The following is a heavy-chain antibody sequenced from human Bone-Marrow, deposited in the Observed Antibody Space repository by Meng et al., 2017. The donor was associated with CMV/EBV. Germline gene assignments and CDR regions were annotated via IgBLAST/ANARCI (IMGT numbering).Heavy chain of an antibody. J-gene: IGHJ6*01. V-gene: IGHV3-48*03. D-gene: IGHD5-24*01. CDR2: INSGNTI. Sequence: GESLKISCAASGFTFRNYEMNWVRQAPGKGLEWVSYINSGNTIYYADSVKGRFTISRDNAKNSLFLQMNSLRAEDTAVYYCARGDAGYYYGMDVWGQGTTVTVYS. CDR1: GFTFRNYE. CDR3: ARGDAGYYYGMDV.